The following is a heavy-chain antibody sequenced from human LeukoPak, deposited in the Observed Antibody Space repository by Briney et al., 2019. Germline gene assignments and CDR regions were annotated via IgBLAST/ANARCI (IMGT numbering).Heavy chain of an antibody. CDR3: ARDPGDYYGSGSSDAFDI. Sequence: GGSLRLSCAASGFTFSSYGMHWVRQAPGKGLEWVAAIWYDGSNKYYADSVKGRFTISRDNSKNTLYLKMNSLRAEDTAVYYCARDPGDYYGSGSSDAFDIWGQGTMVTVSS. J-gene: IGHJ3*02. D-gene: IGHD3-10*01. CDR1: GFTFSSYG. CDR2: IWYDGSNK. V-gene: IGHV3-33*01.